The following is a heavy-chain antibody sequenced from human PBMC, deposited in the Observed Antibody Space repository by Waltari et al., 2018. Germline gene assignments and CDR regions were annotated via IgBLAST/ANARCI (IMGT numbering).Heavy chain of an antibody. CDR3: VKSPGYSADSSYFDS. CDR2: LSASGATT. J-gene: IGHJ4*02. V-gene: IGHV3-23*01. Sequence: DVDLFESGGDLVHPGGSLRISCRGSQFPFSRYAVGWVRQAPGKGLELVSVLSASGATTYYADSVKGRFTISRDNSKDTLYLQMSNLRVEDTAIYFCVKSPGYSADSSYFDSWGRGTQVSVSS. CDR1: QFPFSRYA. D-gene: IGHD5-18*01.